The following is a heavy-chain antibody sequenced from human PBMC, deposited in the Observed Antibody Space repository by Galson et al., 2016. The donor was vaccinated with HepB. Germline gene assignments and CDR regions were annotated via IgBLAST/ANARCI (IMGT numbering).Heavy chain of an antibody. CDR2: IRSKTDGATT. CDR3: TTDNSGD. Sequence: SLRLSCAASGFTFTNAWMSWVRQAPGKGLAWVARIRSKTDGATTDYAAPVKGRFTISRDDSKNTLYLQMNSLKTEDTAVYYCTTDNSGDWGQGTLVTVSS. J-gene: IGHJ4*02. CDR1: GFTFTNAW. D-gene: IGHD4-23*01. V-gene: IGHV3-15*01.